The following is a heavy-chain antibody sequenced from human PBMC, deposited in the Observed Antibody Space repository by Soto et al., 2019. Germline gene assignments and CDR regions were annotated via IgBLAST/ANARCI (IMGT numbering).Heavy chain of an antibody. D-gene: IGHD6-13*01. CDR1: GGSISSSSYH. CDR2: TSFSGGT. V-gene: IGHV4-39*01. CDR3: SGDSSTWPWGDF. Sequence: PSETLSLTCIVSGGSISSSSYHWAWARHPPGEGLEGIGPTSFSGGTYNTPSPKRRVTITEDRSQNRFCLKLSSVKAAVTASFYGSGDSSTWPWGDFWGQGILVTVSS. J-gene: IGHJ4*02.